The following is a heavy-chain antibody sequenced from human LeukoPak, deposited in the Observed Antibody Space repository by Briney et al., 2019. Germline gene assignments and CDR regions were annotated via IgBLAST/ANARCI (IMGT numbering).Heavy chain of an antibody. J-gene: IGHJ6*04. CDR1: GFTFSSYA. Sequence: GGSLRLSCAASGFTFSSYAMHWVRQAPGKGLEWVSLITGSGGSTYYADSVKGRFTISGDNSKNTLYLQMNSLRAEDTAVYYCGKGSGPNYYGMDVWGKGTTVTVSS. CDR3: GKGSGPNYYGMDV. V-gene: IGHV3-23*01. D-gene: IGHD2-15*01. CDR2: ITGSGGST.